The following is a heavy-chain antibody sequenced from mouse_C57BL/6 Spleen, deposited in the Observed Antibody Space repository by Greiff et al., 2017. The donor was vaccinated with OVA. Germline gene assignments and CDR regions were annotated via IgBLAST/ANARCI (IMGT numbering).Heavy chain of an antibody. CDR3: ARFRTAQATSFAF. V-gene: IGHV1-64*01. Sequence: QVQLQQPGAELVKPGASVKLSCKASGYTFTSYWMHWVRQRPGQGLEWIGMIQPSSGRTNYNEKFKSKATLTVDNAPSPAYMQLRRLPSEDSALYFCARFRTAQATSFAFWGQGTLVTVSA. CDR1: GYTFTSYW. J-gene: IGHJ3*01. D-gene: IGHD3-2*02. CDR2: IQPSSGRT.